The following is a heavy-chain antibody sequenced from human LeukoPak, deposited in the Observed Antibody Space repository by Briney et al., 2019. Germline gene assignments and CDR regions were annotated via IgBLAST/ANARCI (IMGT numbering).Heavy chain of an antibody. CDR1: GFTFSSYS. V-gene: IGHV3-21*01. CDR2: ISSSSSYI. CDR3: ASGSITIFSPTFDY. Sequence: GGSLRLSCAASGFTFSSYSMNWVRQAPGKGLEWVSSISSSSSYIYYADSVKGRFTISRDNAKNSLYLQMNSLTAADTAVYYCASGSITIFSPTFDYWGQGTLVTVSS. D-gene: IGHD3-9*01. J-gene: IGHJ4*02.